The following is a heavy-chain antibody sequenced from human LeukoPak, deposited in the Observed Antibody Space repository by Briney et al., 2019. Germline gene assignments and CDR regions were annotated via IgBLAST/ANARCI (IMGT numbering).Heavy chain of an antibody. CDR2: INHSGST. CDR1: GGSFSGYY. V-gene: IGHV4-34*01. CDR3: AREIRYFDWRTNWFDP. D-gene: IGHD3-9*01. J-gene: IGHJ5*02. Sequence: PSETLSLTCAVYGGSFSGYYWSWIRQPPGKGLEWIGEINHSGSTNYNPSLKSRVTISVDTSKNQFSLKLSSVTAADTAVYYCAREIRYFDWRTNWFDPWGQGTLVTVSS.